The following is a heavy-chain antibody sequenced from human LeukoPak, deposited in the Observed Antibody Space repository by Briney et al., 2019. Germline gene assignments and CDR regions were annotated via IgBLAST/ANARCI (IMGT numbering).Heavy chain of an antibody. D-gene: IGHD4-17*01. CDR2: ISGSGGST. Sequence: GGSLRLSCAASGFTFSSYVMSWVRQAPGKGLEWVSAISGSGGSTYYADSVKGRYTISRDNSKNTLYLQMNSLGAEDTAVYYCAKAGGDYVTSNSDYWGQGTLVTVSS. V-gene: IGHV3-23*01. CDR1: GFTFSSYV. CDR3: AKAGGDYVTSNSDY. J-gene: IGHJ4*02.